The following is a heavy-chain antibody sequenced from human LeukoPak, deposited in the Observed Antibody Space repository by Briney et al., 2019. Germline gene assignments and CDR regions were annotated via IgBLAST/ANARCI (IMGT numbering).Heavy chain of an antibody. V-gene: IGHV1-2*02. CDR3: ARDSTSSSWYRRGWFDP. D-gene: IGHD6-13*01. CDR1: GYTFSGYY. CDR2: INPNSGGT. Sequence: ASVKVSCKASGYTFSGYYMHWVRQAPGQGLEWMGWINPNSGGTNYAQKFQGTVTMTRDTSISTAYMELSRLRSDDTAVYYCARDSTSSSWYRRGWFDPWGQGTLVTVSS. J-gene: IGHJ5*02.